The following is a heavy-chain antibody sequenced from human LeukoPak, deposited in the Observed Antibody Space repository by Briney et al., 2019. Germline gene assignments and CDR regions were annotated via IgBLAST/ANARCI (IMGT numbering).Heavy chain of an antibody. V-gene: IGHV3-21*01. CDR2: ITSSSSYI. Sequence: GGSLRLSCAASGFTFSRYIMNWVRQAPGKGLEWVSSITSSSSYIYYTHSVKGRFTISSDNATNSLYLQMNSLRAEDTAVYYCARDEGVSYFIGLDYWGQGTLVTVSS. J-gene: IGHJ4*02. D-gene: IGHD1-26*01. CDR1: GFTFSRYI. CDR3: ARDEGVSYFIGLDY.